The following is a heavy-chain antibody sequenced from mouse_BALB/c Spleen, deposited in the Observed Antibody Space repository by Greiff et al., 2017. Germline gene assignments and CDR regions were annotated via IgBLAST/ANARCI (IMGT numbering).Heavy chain of an antibody. CDR2: ISNGGGST. D-gene: IGHD2-10*02. V-gene: IGHV5-12-2*01. J-gene: IGHJ2*01. CDR1: GFTFSSYT. CDR3: ARHKVWGYFDY. Sequence: EVKLVESGGGLVQPGGSLKLSCAASGFTFSSYTMSWVRQTPEKRLEWVAYISNGGGSTYYPDTVKGRFTISRDNAKNTLYLQMSSLKSEDTAMYYCARHKVWGYFDYWGQGTTLTVSS.